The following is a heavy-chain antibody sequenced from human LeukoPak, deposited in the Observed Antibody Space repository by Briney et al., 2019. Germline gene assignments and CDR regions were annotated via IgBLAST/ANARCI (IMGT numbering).Heavy chain of an antibody. CDR2: IYTSGST. Sequence: SETLSLTCTVSGGSLNAYCWSWIRQPAGKGLEWIGHIYTSGSTNYNPSLKSRVTMSVDTSKNQFSLKLSSVTAADTAVYYCARDLEHCRNIICSNSAYWGQGTLVTVSS. CDR1: GGSLNAYC. D-gene: IGHD2-2*01. V-gene: IGHV4-4*07. CDR3: ARDLEHCRNIICSNSAY. J-gene: IGHJ4*02.